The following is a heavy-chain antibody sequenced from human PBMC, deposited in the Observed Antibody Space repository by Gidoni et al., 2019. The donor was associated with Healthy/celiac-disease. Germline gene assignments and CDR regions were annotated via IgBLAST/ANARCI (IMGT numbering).Heavy chain of an antibody. CDR1: GGSISSRSYY. CDR3: ARHRTAAGEPNWFDP. V-gene: IGHV4-39*01. D-gene: IGHD6-13*01. J-gene: IGHJ5*02. CDR2: IYYSGST. Sequence: QLQLQESGPGLVKPSETLSLTCTVPGGSISSRSYYWGWIRQPPGKGLEWIGSIYYSGSTYYNPSLKSRVTISVDTSKNQFSLKLSSVTAADTAVYYCARHRTAAGEPNWFDPWGQGTLVTVSS.